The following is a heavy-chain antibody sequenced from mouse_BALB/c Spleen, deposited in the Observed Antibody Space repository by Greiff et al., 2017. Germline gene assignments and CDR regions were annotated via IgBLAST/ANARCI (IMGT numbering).Heavy chain of an antibody. Sequence: VQLKESGPGLVAPSQSLSITCTVSGFSLTSYDISWIRQPPGKGLEWLGVIWTGGGTNYNSAFMSRLSISKDNSKSQVFLKMNSLQTDDTAIYYCVRDKYAMDYWGQGTSVTVSS. J-gene: IGHJ4*01. CDR3: VRDKYAMDY. V-gene: IGHV2-9-2*01. CDR1: GFSLTSYD. CDR2: IWTGGGT.